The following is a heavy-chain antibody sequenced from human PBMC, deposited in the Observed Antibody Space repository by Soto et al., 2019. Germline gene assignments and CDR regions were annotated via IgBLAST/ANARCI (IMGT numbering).Heavy chain of an antibody. CDR3: ARDILYRLDY. D-gene: IGHD3-9*01. CDR1: GGSINDDTYY. V-gene: IGHV4-39*07. J-gene: IGHJ4*02. Sequence: PSETLSLTCTVSGGSINDDTYYWGWIRQPPGKGLEWIGSIYYSGTSSYNPSLKSRVTMSVDTSKNQFSLKLSSVTAADTAVDDCARDILYRLDYWGQGSLVNVAS. CDR2: IYYSGTS.